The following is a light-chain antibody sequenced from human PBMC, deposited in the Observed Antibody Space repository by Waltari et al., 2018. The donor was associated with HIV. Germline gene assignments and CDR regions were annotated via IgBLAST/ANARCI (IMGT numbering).Light chain of an antibody. CDR1: SSNIGSKY. CDR2: RNN. Sequence: QSVLTQPPSASGTPGQRVTISCSGSSSNIGSKYVYWFQQLPGTAPTLLMYRNNHRPSGVPDRVSGSKSGTSASLAISGLRAEDEADYYCAAWDDSLSAVVFGGGTKLTVL. V-gene: IGLV1-47*01. CDR3: AAWDDSLSAVV. J-gene: IGLJ3*02.